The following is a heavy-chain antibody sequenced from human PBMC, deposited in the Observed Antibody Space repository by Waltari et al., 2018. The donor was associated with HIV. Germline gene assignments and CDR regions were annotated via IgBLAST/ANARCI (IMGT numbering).Heavy chain of an antibody. V-gene: IGHV4-59*01. CDR1: GGSISSYY. J-gene: IGHJ4*02. D-gene: IGHD5-12*01. Sequence: QVQLQESGPGLVKPSETMSLTCTVSGGSISSYYWSWIRQPPGKGLEWIGDIYYSGSTNYNPSLKSRVTISVDTSKNQFSLKLSSVTAADTAVYYCARVRVATMRRGYYFDYWGQGTLVTVSS. CDR2: IYYSGST. CDR3: ARVRVATMRRGYYFDY.